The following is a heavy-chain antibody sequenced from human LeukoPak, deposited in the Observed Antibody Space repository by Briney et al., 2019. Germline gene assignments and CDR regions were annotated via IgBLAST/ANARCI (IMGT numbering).Heavy chain of an antibody. CDR3: ARGRGPTVIIVVPVKPSDH. J-gene: IGHJ5*02. V-gene: IGHV1-2*02. CDR2: INPNSGGT. D-gene: IGHD2-21*01. CDR1: GYTFTGYY. Sequence: TGASVKVSCKASGYTFTGYYMHWVRQAPGQGLEWMGWINPNSGGTNYAQKFQGRVTMTRDTSISTAYMELSRLRSDDTAVYYCARGRGPTVIIVVPVKPSDHWGQGSLVTVSS.